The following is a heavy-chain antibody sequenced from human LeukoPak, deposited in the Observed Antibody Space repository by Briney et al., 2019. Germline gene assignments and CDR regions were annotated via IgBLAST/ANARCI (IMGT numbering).Heavy chain of an antibody. Sequence: PGGSLRLSCAASGFTFSSYGMHWVRQAPGKGLEWVAVIWYDGSNKYYADSVKGRFTISRDNAKNPLYLQMNSLRAEDTAVYYCARDDSSGYYRQFDAFDIWGQGTMVTVSS. CDR2: IWYDGSNK. D-gene: IGHD3-22*01. CDR3: ARDDSSGYYRQFDAFDI. J-gene: IGHJ3*02. CDR1: GFTFSSYG. V-gene: IGHV3-33*01.